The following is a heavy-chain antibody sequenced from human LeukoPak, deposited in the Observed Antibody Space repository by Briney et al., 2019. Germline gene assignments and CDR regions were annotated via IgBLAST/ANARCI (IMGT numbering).Heavy chain of an antibody. Sequence: PGGSLRLSCAASGITFSSYGIHWVRQAPGKGLEWVAVISYDGNNKYYADSVRGRFTISRDNSKSTLFLQMNSLRVEDTAVYYCATEGSVNYYYDISGYYNHWGQGTLVTVSS. J-gene: IGHJ4*02. CDR1: GITFSSYG. CDR2: ISYDGNNK. D-gene: IGHD3-22*01. CDR3: ATEGSVNYYYDISGYYNH. V-gene: IGHV3-30*03.